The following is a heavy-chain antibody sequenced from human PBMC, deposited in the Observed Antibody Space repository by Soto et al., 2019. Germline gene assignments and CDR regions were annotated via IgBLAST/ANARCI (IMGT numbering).Heavy chain of an antibody. CDR3: ARGNDIVVVPAAMFYGMDV. J-gene: IGHJ6*02. CDR1: GCTFSIDA. CDR2: MVSIFGTA. D-gene: IGHD2-2*01. Sequence: SVKVACKASGCTFSIDASRWVLQAPGQVLEWMGGMVSIFGTASCAQRFQGRVTITAGKSTCTAYMELSSLRYEDTAVYYCARGNDIVVVPAAMFYGMDVWGQGTTVTVSS. V-gene: IGHV1-69*06.